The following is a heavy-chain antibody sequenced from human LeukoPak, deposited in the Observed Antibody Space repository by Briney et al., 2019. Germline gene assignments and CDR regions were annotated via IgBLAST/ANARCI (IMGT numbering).Heavy chain of an antibody. CDR2: IIPIFGTA. CDR3: ARGRKYYDSSGGPHFDY. V-gene: IGHV1-69*05. J-gene: IGHJ4*02. Sequence: GSSVKVSCKASGGTFSSYAISWVRQAPGQGLEWMGGIIPIFGTANYAQKFQGRVTITTDESTSTAYMELSSLRSEDTAVYYCARGRKYYDSSGGPHFDYWGQGTLVTVSS. D-gene: IGHD3-22*01. CDR1: GGTFSSYA.